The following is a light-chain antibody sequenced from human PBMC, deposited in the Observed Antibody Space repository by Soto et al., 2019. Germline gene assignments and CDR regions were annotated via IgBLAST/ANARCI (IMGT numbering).Light chain of an antibody. Sequence: QSALTQTPSVSGSPGQSVTISCTGTSSDIGTYNRVSWYQQPPGTAPKLLIYEVSARPSGVPDRFSGSKSGNTASLTISGLQPEDAGDYYCSSYTSSSTPVIFGGGTKLTVL. J-gene: IGLJ2*01. CDR1: SSDIGTYNR. V-gene: IGLV2-18*02. CDR3: SSYTSSSTPVI. CDR2: EVS.